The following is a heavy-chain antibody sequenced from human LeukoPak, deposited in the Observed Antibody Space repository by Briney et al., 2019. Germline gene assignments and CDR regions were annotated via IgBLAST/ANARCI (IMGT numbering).Heavy chain of an antibody. CDR2: IYYSGST. V-gene: IGHV4-59*01. D-gene: IGHD6-13*01. Sequence: SETLSLTCTASGGSISIYYWSWIRQPPGKGLEWIGYIYYSGSTNYNPSLKSRVTISVDTSKNQFSLKLSSVTAADTAVYYCARAPYSSSWSVTWFDPWGQGTLVTVSS. CDR1: GGSISIYY. J-gene: IGHJ5*02. CDR3: ARAPYSSSWSVTWFDP.